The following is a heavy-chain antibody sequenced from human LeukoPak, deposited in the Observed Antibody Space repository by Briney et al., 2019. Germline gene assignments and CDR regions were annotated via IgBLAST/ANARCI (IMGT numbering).Heavy chain of an antibody. Sequence: SETLSLTCDVSGYSISVGYFWGWIRQPPGMGLEWIGSTAHRGSTYYNPSLKGRVSISIDGSKNQFSLSLTSVTAADTAIYYCARVTRNSGLFFDYWGQGTLATVSS. CDR1: GYSISVGYF. CDR3: ARVTRNSGLFFDY. D-gene: IGHD5-12*01. J-gene: IGHJ4*02. V-gene: IGHV4-38-2*01. CDR2: TAHRGST.